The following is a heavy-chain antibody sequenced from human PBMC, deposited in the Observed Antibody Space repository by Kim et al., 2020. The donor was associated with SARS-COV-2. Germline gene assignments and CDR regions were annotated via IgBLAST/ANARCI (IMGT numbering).Heavy chain of an antibody. CDR1: GFTFSSYS. V-gene: IGHV3-21*01. CDR3: ARGGIAAGFDY. J-gene: IGHJ4*02. D-gene: IGHD6-13*01. Sequence: GGSLRLSCAASGFTFSSYSMNWVRQAPGKGLEWVSSISSSSSYIYYADSVKGRFTISRDNAKNSLYLQMNSLRAEDTAVYYCARGGIAAGFDYWGQGTLVTVSS. CDR2: ISSSSSYI.